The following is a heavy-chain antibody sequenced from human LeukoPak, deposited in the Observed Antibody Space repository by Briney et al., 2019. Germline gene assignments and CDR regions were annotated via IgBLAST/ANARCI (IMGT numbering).Heavy chain of an antibody. J-gene: IGHJ4*02. CDR1: GGSISSYY. D-gene: IGHD3-10*01. CDR2: IYYSGST. Sequence: PSETLSLTCTVSGGSISSYYWSWIRQPPGKGLEWLGYIYYSGSTNYNPSLKSRVTISVDTSKNQFSLKLSSVTAADTAVYYCRRSSGSYYGDYFDYWGQGTLVTVSS. CDR3: RRSSGSYYGDYFDY. V-gene: IGHV4-59*12.